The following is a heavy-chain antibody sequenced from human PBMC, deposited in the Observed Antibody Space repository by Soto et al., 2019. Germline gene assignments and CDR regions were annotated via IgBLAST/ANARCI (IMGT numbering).Heavy chain of an antibody. CDR3: ARDREAGYTFYYGMDV. Sequence: SETLSLTCSVSGADINTYSWTWIRQPAGKGLEWIGRIYTSASINYNPSLKGRVTLSVDTSTNQVSLRLASVTAADTAIYYCARDREAGYTFYYGMDVWGQGTTVTVSS. D-gene: IGHD5-12*01. CDR1: GADINTYS. CDR2: IYTSASI. J-gene: IGHJ6*02. V-gene: IGHV4-4*07.